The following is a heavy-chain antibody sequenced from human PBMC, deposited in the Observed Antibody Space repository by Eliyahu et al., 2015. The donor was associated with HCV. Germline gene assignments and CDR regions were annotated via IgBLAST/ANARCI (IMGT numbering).Heavy chain of an antibody. CDR2: IXPGDSDT. V-gene: IGHV5-51*01. D-gene: IGHD2-21*02. CDR3: ARPGAYCGADCNAFDV. Sequence: EVQLVQSGAEVREPGESLXISCKGXGYSFSSXWIGWVXQMPGKGLEWMGIIXPGDSDTRYSPSFQGQVTISVDKSINTAYLQWSSLKASDTAMYYCARPGAYCGADCNAFDVWGRGTMVTVSS. J-gene: IGHJ3*01. CDR1: GYSFSSXW.